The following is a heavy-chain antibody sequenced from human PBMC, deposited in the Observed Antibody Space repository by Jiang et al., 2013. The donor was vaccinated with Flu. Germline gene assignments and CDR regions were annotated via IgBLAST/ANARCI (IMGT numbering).Heavy chain of an antibody. D-gene: IGHD4-17*01. Sequence: RLSCTASGFTFGDYAMSWVRQAPGKGLEWVGFIRSKAYGGTTEYAASVKGRFTISRDDSKSIAYLQMNSLKTEDTAVYYCTRGDDYGDDYRFDYWGQGTLVTVSS. J-gene: IGHJ4*02. V-gene: IGHV3-49*04. CDR3: TRGDDYGDDYRFDY. CDR2: IRSKAYGGTT. CDR1: GFTFGDYA.